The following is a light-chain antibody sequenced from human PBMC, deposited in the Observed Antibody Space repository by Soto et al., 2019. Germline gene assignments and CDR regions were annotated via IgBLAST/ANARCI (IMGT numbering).Light chain of an antibody. CDR3: QQYGSSPLT. CDR2: GAS. J-gene: IGKJ1*01. Sequence: EIVLTQSPGTLPLSPGERATLSCRASQSVSRGNLAWYQQKPGQAPRLLIFGASNRATGIPDRFSGSGSGTDFTLTVSRLEPEDFAVYYCQQYGSSPLTFGQGTKVEIK. V-gene: IGKV3-20*01. CDR1: QSVSRGN.